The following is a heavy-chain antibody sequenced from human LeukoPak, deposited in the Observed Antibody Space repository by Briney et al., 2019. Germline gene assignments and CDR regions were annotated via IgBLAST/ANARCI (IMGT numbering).Heavy chain of an antibody. CDR3: ARGVRAGLDY. Sequence: SETLSLTCAVYGGSFSGYYWSGIRQPPGKGLEWIGEINHSGSTNYNPSLKSRVTISVDTSKNQFSLKLSSVTAADTAVYYCARGVRAGLDYWGQGTLVTVSS. CDR1: GGSFSGYY. J-gene: IGHJ4*02. D-gene: IGHD1-26*01. V-gene: IGHV4-34*01. CDR2: INHSGST.